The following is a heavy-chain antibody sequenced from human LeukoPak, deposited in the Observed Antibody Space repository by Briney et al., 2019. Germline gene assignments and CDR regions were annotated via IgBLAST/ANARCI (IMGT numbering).Heavy chain of an antibody. CDR1: GFTFSSYA. CDR3: ARDRRRRTNYYDSSGYYLGDY. Sequence: GGSLRLSCAASGFTFSSYAMHWVRQAPGKGLEWVAVISYDGSNKYYADSVKGRFTISRDNSKNTLYLQMNSLRAEDTAVYYCARDRRRRTNYYDSSGYYLGDYCGQGTLVTVSS. V-gene: IGHV3-30-3*01. CDR2: ISYDGSNK. D-gene: IGHD3-22*01. J-gene: IGHJ4*02.